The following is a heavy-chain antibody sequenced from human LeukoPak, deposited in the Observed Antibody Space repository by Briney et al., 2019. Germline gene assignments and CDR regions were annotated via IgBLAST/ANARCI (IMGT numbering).Heavy chain of an antibody. CDR2: ISSSSGYI. CDR3: ARSRITMVRGTPSHYYYYYGMDV. D-gene: IGHD3-10*01. V-gene: IGHV3-21*01. J-gene: IGHJ6*04. Sequence: GGSLRLSCAASGFTFSSYSMNWVRQAPGKGLEWVSSISSSSGYIYYADSVKGRFTISRDNAKNSLYLQMNSLRAEDTAVYYCARSRITMVRGTPSHYYYYYGMDVWGKGTTVTVSS. CDR1: GFTFSSYS.